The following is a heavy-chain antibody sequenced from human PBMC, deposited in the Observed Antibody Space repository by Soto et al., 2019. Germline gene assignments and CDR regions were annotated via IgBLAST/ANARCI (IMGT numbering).Heavy chain of an antibody. Sequence: GGSLRLSCAASGFTFSSYAMNWVRQAPGKGLEWVSGISGSAGSTDYADSVKGRFTISRDNSKNTLYLQMNSLRAEDTAVYYCAKAGSIAVAKSYYYGMDVWGQGTTVTV. CDR1: GFTFSSYA. J-gene: IGHJ6*02. D-gene: IGHD6-19*01. CDR2: ISGSAGST. V-gene: IGHV3-23*01. CDR3: AKAGSIAVAKSYYYGMDV.